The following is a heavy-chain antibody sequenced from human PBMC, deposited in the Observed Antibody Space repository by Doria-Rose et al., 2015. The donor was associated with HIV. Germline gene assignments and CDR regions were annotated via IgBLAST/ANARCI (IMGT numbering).Heavy chain of an antibody. Sequence: SGAEVRKPGASVKISCKASGYTFSRHFIHWVRQAPGQGLQWMGIINPSGGASTSTQKFQRRLTITSDTSTSTVYMELSGLTSNDTAVYFCARVPSGAGDFWGQGTLVIVSS. J-gene: IGHJ1*01. CDR2: INPSGGAS. CDR3: ARVPSGAGDF. CDR1: GYTFSRHF. D-gene: IGHD3-10*01. V-gene: IGHV1-46*01.